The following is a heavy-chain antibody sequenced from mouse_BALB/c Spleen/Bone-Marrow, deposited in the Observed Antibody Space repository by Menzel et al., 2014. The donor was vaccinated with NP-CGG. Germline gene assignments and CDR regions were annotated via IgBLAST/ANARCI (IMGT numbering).Heavy chain of an antibody. V-gene: IGHV4-1*02. CDR1: GFDFSRYW. D-gene: IGHD1-1*01. Sequence: EVQGVESGGGLVQPGGSLKLSCAASGFDFSRYWMSWVRQAPGKGLEWLGEINPDSSTINYTPSLKDKFIISRDNAKNTLYLQMSKVRSEDTALYYCARLNYYGNLFVWGAGTTVTVSS. CDR3: ARLNYYGNLFV. CDR2: INPDSSTI. J-gene: IGHJ1*01.